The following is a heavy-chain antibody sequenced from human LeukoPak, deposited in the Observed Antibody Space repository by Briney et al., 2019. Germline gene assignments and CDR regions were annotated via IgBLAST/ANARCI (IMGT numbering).Heavy chain of an antibody. D-gene: IGHD6-19*01. Sequence: PSETLSLTCTVSGGSISSYYWSWIRQPPGKGLEWIGYIYYSGSTNYNPSLKSRVTILVDTSKNQFSLKLSSVTAADTAVYYCARREVAAAFDYWGQGTLVTVSS. V-gene: IGHV4-59*08. CDR1: GGSISSYY. CDR2: IYYSGST. J-gene: IGHJ4*02. CDR3: ARREVAAAFDY.